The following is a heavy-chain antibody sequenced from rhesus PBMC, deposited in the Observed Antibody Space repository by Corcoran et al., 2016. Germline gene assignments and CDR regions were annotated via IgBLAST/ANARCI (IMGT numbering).Heavy chain of an antibody. CDR3: ARDQSTGWSIGY. J-gene: IGHJ4*01. CDR1: GGSVRSSNW. Sequence: QVQLQESGPGLVKPSETLSLTCAVSGGSVRSSNWWSWIRQPPWQGLRWLGYISGSSGSTYYNPSLKCRVTISTDTSKNQFSLKLSSVTAADTAVYYCARDQSTGWSIGYWGQGVLVTVSS. D-gene: IGHD6S26*01. CDR2: ISGSSGST. V-gene: IGHV4-65*01.